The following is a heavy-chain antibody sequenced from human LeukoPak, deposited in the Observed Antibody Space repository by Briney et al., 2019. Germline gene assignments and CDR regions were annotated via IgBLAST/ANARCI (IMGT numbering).Heavy chain of an antibody. Sequence: PGGSLRLSCAASGFTFSSYSMNWVRQAPGKGLEWVSSISSSSSYIYYADSVKGRFTISRDNAKNSLYLQMNSLRAEDTAVYYCARDRRWLQQYYFDYWGQGTLVTVSS. CDR1: GFTFSSYS. CDR3: ARDRRWLQQYYFDY. CDR2: ISSSSSYI. D-gene: IGHD5-24*01. V-gene: IGHV3-21*01. J-gene: IGHJ4*02.